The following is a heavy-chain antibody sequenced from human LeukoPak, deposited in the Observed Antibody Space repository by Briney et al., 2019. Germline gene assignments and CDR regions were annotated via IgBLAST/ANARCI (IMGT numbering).Heavy chain of an antibody. CDR1: GYTFRSHD. CDR2: VSPKTGRT. Sequence: ASVLVSCKASGYTFRSHDINWVRQATGQGLEWMGWVSPKTGRTGYAQKFQGRVYMTTNASLSTAYMELSSLRSDDTAVYFCARESVRNDGWFDPWGQGTLVTVSS. D-gene: IGHD1-1*01. J-gene: IGHJ5*02. V-gene: IGHV1-8*01. CDR3: ARESVRNDGWFDP.